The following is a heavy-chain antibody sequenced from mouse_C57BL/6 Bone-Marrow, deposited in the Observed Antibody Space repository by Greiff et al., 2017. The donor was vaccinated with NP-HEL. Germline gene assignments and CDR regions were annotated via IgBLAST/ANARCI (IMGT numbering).Heavy chain of an antibody. V-gene: IGHV1-81*01. CDR2: IYPRSGNT. CDR1: GYTFTSYG. J-gene: IGHJ1*03. CDR3: ASTTVVPLDV. Sequence: VQLQQSGAELARPGASVKLSCKASGYTFTSYGISWVKQRTGQGLEWIGEIYPRSGNTYYNEKFKGKATLTADKSSSTAYMELRSLTSEDSAVYFCASTTVVPLDVWGTGTTVTVSS. D-gene: IGHD1-1*01.